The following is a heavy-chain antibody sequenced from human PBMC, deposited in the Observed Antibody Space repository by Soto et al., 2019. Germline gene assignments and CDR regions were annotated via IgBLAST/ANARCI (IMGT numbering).Heavy chain of an antibody. Sequence: EVQLLESGGALVQPGGSLRLSCAASGFTFNSFTMSWVRQAPGKGLEWVSGISGSGDNTYYAASVKGRFTISRDNSNTTLYLQMTDLRAEETAVYACENIFLRFLKGWGQGTLDTVSS. CDR3: ENIFLRFLKG. J-gene: IGHJ1*01. V-gene: IGHV3-23*01. CDR1: GFTFNSFT. D-gene: IGHD3-3*01. CDR2: ISGSGDNT.